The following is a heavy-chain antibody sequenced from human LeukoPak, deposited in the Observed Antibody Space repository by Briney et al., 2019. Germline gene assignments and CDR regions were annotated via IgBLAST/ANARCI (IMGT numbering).Heavy chain of an antibody. D-gene: IGHD3-22*01. J-gene: IGHJ4*02. V-gene: IGHV4-59*12. Sequence: PSETLSLTCTVSGGSISSYFWSWIRRPPGKGLEWIGYIDDRGNTNYNPSLRGQAAILLDKSNNQFSLKLSSVTAADTAVYYCARVVVSSGLTIDYWGQGTLVTVSS. CDR1: GGSISSYF. CDR2: IDDRGNT. CDR3: ARVVVSSGLTIDY.